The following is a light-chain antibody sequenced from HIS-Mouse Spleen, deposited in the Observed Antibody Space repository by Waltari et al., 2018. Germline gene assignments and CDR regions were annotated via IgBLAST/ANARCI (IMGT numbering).Light chain of an antibody. CDR2: GAS. J-gene: IGKJ1*01. CDR1: QSVSSN. CDR3: QQYNNWPRT. V-gene: IGKV3-15*01. Sequence: EIVMTQSPATLSVSPGERATLSRRASQSVSSNLAWYQQKPGQAPRLLIYGASTRATGIPARFSGRWSGTEFTLTISSMQSEDFAVYYCQQYNNWPRTFGQGTKVEIK.